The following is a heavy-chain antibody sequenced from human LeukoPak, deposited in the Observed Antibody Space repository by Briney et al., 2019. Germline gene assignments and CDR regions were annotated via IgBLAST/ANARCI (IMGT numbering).Heavy chain of an antibody. D-gene: IGHD6-19*01. CDR1: GFTFSSYA. J-gene: IGHJ3*02. CDR2: ISYDGSNK. Sequence: GGSLRLSCAASGFTFSSYAMHWVRQAPGKGLEWVAVISYDGSNKYYADSVKGRFTISRDNSKNTLYLQMNSLRAEDTAVYYCAKGGPGYSSGWYFFSAHDAFDIWGQGTMVTVSS. V-gene: IGHV3-30*04. CDR3: AKGGPGYSSGWYFFSAHDAFDI.